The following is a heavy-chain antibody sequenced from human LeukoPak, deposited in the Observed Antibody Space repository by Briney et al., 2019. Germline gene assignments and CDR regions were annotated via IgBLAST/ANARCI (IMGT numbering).Heavy chain of an antibody. Sequence: GGSLRLSCAASGFTFSRYSMNWVRQAPGKGLEWVSTLSSNSAYIYYADSVKGRFTISRDNAKNSLYLQMNSLRAEDTAVYYCARDGYGDRNDDYWGQGTLVTVSS. CDR1: GFTFSRYS. CDR3: ARDGYGDRNDDY. D-gene: IGHD4-17*01. V-gene: IGHV3-21*01. CDR2: LSSNSAYI. J-gene: IGHJ4*02.